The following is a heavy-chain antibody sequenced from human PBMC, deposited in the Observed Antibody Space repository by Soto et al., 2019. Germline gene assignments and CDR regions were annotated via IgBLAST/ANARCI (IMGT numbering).Heavy chain of an antibody. CDR3: AREEVGSSPGKYYYGMDV. CDR1: GFTFSSHS. V-gene: IGHV3-48*02. D-gene: IGHD6-6*01. CDR2: ISSSSSTI. Sequence: GGSLRLSCAASGFTFSSHSMNWVRQAPGKGLEWVSYISSSSSTIYYADSVKGRFTISRDNAKNSLYLQMNSLRDEDTAVYYCAREEVGSSPGKYYYGMDVWGQGTTVTVSS. J-gene: IGHJ6*02.